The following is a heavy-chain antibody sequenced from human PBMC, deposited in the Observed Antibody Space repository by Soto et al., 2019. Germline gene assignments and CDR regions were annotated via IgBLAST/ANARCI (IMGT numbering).Heavy chain of an antibody. CDR1: GFIFTDYS. J-gene: IGHJ4*02. D-gene: IGHD2-15*01. Sequence: GGSLRLSCVASGFIFTDYSMLWVRQAPGKGLEWVSSISRDNNYIYYADSVKGRFTISRDSAKNSLFLHVNTLRPEDTAVYYCARGRTCTGASCYGGGDYWGQGTLVTVSS. V-gene: IGHV3-21*01. CDR2: ISRDNNYI. CDR3: ARGRTCTGASCYGGGDY.